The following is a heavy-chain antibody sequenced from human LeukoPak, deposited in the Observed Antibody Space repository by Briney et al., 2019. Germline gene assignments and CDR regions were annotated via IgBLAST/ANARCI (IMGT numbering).Heavy chain of an antibody. CDR1: GFPFSDYW. J-gene: IGHJ4*02. Sequence: GGSLRLSCVASGFPFSDYWMTWVRQAPGKGLEWVAHINQDGSKEHYMDSVKARFTISRDNAKNSLSLQMNSLRAEDTAVYYCVRDGGVSGYDLLDYWGQGTLVTVSS. CDR3: VRDGGVSGYDLLDY. D-gene: IGHD5-12*01. CDR2: INQDGSKE. V-gene: IGHV3-7*01.